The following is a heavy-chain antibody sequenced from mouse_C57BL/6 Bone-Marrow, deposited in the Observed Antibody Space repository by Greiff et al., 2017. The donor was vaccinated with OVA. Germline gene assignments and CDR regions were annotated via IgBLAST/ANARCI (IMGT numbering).Heavy chain of an antibody. CDR2: INPDSSTI. Sequence: AASGIDFSRYWMSWVRRAPGPGLEWIGEINPDSSTINYAPSLKDKFIISRDNAKNTLNLQMSKVRSENTSLYYCARPNTGRREYYAMDYWGQGTSVTVSS. CDR1: GIDFSRYW. CDR3: ARPNTGRREYYAMDY. V-gene: IGHV4-1*01. J-gene: IGHJ4*01. D-gene: IGHD4-1*01.